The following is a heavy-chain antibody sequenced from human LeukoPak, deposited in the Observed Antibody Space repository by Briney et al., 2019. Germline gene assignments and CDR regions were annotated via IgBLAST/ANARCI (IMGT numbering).Heavy chain of an antibody. CDR2: IDPSDSYT. D-gene: IGHD2-2*01. CDR3: ARLVVPAAKAGDY. J-gene: IGHJ4*02. CDR1: GYSFTSYW. Sequence: GESLRISCKGSGYSFTSYWISWLRQMPGKGLECMGRIDPSDSYTNYSPSFQGHVTISADKSISTAYLQWSSLKASDTAMYYCARLVVPAAKAGDYWGQGTLVTVSS. V-gene: IGHV5-10-1*01.